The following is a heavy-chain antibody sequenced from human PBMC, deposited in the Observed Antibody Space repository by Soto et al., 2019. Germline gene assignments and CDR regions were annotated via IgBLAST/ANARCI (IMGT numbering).Heavy chain of an antibody. CDR2: ISGSGATP. CDR1: GFTFNNYA. V-gene: IGHV3-23*01. CDR3: AKAGYCTGVSCYFYYFDS. Sequence: EVQLLESGGGLLQPGGSLRLSCSASGFTFNNYAMAWVRQAPGERLEWVSGISGSGATPYYADSVKGRFTISRDNSKNTLFLQMTRLSAEDTAVYFCAKAGYCTGVSCYFYYFDSWGQGTLVTVSS. J-gene: IGHJ4*02. D-gene: IGHD2-15*01.